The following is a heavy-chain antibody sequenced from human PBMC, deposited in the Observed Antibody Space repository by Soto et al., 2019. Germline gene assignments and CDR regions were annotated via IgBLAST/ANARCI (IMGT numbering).Heavy chain of an antibody. CDR1: GFTFSSYW. CDR2: INSDGSST. V-gene: IGHV3-74*01. D-gene: IGHD2-15*01. Sequence: EVQLVESGGGLVQPGGSLRLSCAASGFTFSSYWMNWVRQAPGKGLVWVSRINSDGSSTSYADSVKGRFTIYRDNAKNTLYLQMNSLRAADTAVYYCVRTSLVVAAATREDYWGQGTLVTVSS. CDR3: VRTSLVVAAATREDY. J-gene: IGHJ4*02.